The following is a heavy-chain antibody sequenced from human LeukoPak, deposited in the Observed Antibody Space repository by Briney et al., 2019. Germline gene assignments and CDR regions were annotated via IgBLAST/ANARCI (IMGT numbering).Heavy chain of an antibody. V-gene: IGHV5-51*01. D-gene: IGHD5-18*01. J-gene: IGHJ4*02. CDR3: ARLYTAKPLDY. CDR1: GYSFTSYW. CDR2: IYPGDSDT. Sequence: GESLKISCKGSGYSFTSYWIGWVRQMPGKGLGWVGIIYPGDSDTRYSPSLQGQVTISADKSSSNAYQQWSSLKASDTAMYYCARLYTAKPLDYWGQGTLVTVSS.